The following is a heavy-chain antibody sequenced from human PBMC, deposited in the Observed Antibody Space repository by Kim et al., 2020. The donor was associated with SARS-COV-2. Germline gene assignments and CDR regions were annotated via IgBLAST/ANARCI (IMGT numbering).Heavy chain of an antibody. D-gene: IGHD3-22*01. CDR3: ARDISSAWDREYYFGVD. Sequence: GGSLRLSCAVSGFTFDDYYMHWIRQAPGKGLEWLAKISGSGSTIDSADSVKGRFTISRDNAQNLLFLQMTSLRVEDTAVYFCARDISSAWDREYYFGVD. CDR1: GFTFDDYY. J-gene: IGHJ6*01. CDR2: ISGSGSTI. V-gene: IGHV3-11*01.